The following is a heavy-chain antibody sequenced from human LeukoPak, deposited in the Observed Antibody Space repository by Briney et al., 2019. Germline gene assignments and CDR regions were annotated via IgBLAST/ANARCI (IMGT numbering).Heavy chain of an antibody. Sequence: SETLSLTCTVSGGSISSYYWSWIRQPPGKGLEWIGYIYYSGSTNSNPPLKSRVTISVDTSKNQFSLKLSSVTAADTAVYYCARHRTPGWFGEFDPWGQGTLVTVSS. D-gene: IGHD3-10*01. J-gene: IGHJ5*02. CDR3: ARHRTPGWFGEFDP. V-gene: IGHV4-59*01. CDR2: IYYSGST. CDR1: GGSISSYY.